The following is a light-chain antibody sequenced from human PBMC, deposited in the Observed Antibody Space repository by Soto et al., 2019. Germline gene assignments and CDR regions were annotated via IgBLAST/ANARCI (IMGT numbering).Light chain of an antibody. V-gene: IGKV1-5*03. CDR2: KAS. Sequence: DIQMTQSPSTLSASIGDRVTITCRASQGISSWLAWYQQKPGKAPKLLIYKASNLESGVPSRFSCSGSGTEFTLSNDSLQADDFATYYCQRYDSYWTFGQGTKVEVK. CDR3: QRYDSYWT. CDR1: QGISSW. J-gene: IGKJ1*01.